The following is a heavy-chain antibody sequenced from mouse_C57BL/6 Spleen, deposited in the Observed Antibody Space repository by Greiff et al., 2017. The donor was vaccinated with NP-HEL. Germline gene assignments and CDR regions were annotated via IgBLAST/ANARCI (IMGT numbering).Heavy chain of an antibody. D-gene: IGHD1-1*02. V-gene: IGHV1-15*01. CDR2: IDPETGGT. J-gene: IGHJ3*01. Sequence: QVQPQQSGAELVRPGASVTLSCKASGYTFTDYEMHWVKQTPVHGLEWIGAIDPETGGTAYNQKCKGKAILTADKSSSTAYMELRSLTSEDSAVYYCTRYRALWGAYWGQGTLVTVSA. CDR3: TRYRALWGAY. CDR1: GYTFTDYE.